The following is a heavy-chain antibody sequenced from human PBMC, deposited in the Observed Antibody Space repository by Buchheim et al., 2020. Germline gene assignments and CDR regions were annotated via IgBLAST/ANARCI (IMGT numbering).Heavy chain of an antibody. D-gene: IGHD4/OR15-4a*01. J-gene: IGHJ4*02. CDR2: IYYSGYT. CDR1: GGSITNYY. CDR3: ARGGLNTVLSPFDS. V-gene: IGHV4-59*01. Sequence: QVQLQESGPGLVKPSETLSLTCTVSGGSITNYYWSWIRQPPGKGLEWIAYIYYSGYTNYNPSLKSRVTISVDTSKHQFSLKLASVTAADTAVYYCARGGLNTVLSPFDSWGPGTL.